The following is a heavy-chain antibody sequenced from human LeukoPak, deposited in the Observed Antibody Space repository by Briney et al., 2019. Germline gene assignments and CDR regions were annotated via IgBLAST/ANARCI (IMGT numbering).Heavy chain of an antibody. J-gene: IGHJ5*02. CDR1: GDSVSSNSAA. D-gene: IGHD2-2*01. Sequence: SQTLSLTCAISGDSVSSNSAAWNWIRQSPSRGLEWLGRTYYRSKWYNDYAVSVKSRITINPDTSKNQFSLQLNSVTPEDTAVYYCAATPEAGYCSSTSCWRDWFDPWGREPWSPSPQ. V-gene: IGHV6-1*01. CDR2: TYYRSKWYN. CDR3: AATPEAGYCSSTSCWRDWFDP.